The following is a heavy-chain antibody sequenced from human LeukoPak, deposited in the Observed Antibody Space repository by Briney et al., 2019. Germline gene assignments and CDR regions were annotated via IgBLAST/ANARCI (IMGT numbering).Heavy chain of an antibody. D-gene: IGHD3-9*01. V-gene: IGHV3-74*01. CDR3: ARSYYDILTGYTSTWTFGC. CDR2: INPDGSST. CDR1: RFTFSNYW. Sequence: GGSLRLSCAASRFTFSNYWMHWVRQAPGKGLVWVSRINPDGSSTTYADSVKGRFTISRDNVKNTVSLQMNSLRAEDTAVYYCARSYYDILTGYTSTWTFGCWGQGTLVTVSS. J-gene: IGHJ4*02.